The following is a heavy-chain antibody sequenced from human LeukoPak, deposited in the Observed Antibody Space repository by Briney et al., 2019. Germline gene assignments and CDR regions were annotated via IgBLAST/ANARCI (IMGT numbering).Heavy chain of an antibody. J-gene: IGHJ6*02. CDR1: GFTFSSYA. CDR3: VRFGHSADMDV. Sequence: GGSLRLSCAASGFTFSSYAMSWVRQAPGKGLEWVSAISGSGGSTYYADSVKGRFTISRDNSKNTLYLQMNSLRAEDTALYYCVRFGHSADMDVWGQGTTVTVSS. CDR2: ISGSGGST. V-gene: IGHV3-23*01. D-gene: IGHD3-16*01.